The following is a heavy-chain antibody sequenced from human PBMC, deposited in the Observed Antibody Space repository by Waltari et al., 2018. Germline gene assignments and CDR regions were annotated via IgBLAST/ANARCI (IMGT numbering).Heavy chain of an antibody. CDR2: IKQDGSEK. D-gene: IGHD3-3*01. Sequence: EVQLVESGGGLVQPGGSLRLSCAASGFTFSSYWMSWVRQAPGKGLEWVANIKQDGSEKYYVDSVKGRFTISRDNAKNSLYLQMNSLRAEDTAVYYCARYGYYDFWSGYPLDYWGQGTLVTVSS. CDR3: ARYGYYDFWSGYPLDY. CDR1: GFTFSSYW. V-gene: IGHV3-7*04. J-gene: IGHJ4*02.